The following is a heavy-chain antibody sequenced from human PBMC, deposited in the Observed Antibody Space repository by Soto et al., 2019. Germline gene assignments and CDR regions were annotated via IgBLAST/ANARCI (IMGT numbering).Heavy chain of an antibody. J-gene: IGHJ4*02. D-gene: IGHD2-15*01. Sequence: GGSLRLSCAASGFTFSTYAMHWVRQAPGKGLEWVSVVSYDGSNKYYADSVKGRSTISRDNSKNTLYLQMNSLRAEDTAVYYCARGRGDCTGGSCYYLDYWGQGTLVTVSS. CDR2: VSYDGSNK. CDR3: ARGRGDCTGGSCYYLDY. V-gene: IGHV3-30-3*01. CDR1: GFTFSTYA.